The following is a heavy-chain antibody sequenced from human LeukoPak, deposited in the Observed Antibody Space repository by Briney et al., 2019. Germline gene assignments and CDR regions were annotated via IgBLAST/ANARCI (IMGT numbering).Heavy chain of an antibody. J-gene: IGHJ4*02. Sequence: GGSLRLSCAASGFTFSRYSMNWVRQAPGKGLEWVSSISSSSSYIYYADSVKGRFTISRDNAKTSLYLQMNSLRAEDTAVYYCVRASYSAATPGYWGQGTLVTVSS. CDR2: ISSSSSYI. D-gene: IGHD1-26*01. CDR1: GFTFSRYS. CDR3: VRASYSAATPGY. V-gene: IGHV3-21*01.